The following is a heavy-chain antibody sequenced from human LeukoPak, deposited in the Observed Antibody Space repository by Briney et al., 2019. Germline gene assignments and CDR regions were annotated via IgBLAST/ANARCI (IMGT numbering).Heavy chain of an antibody. CDR3: SREIFNGFDI. Sequence: GGSLRLSCAASGFTFRSYAMHWVRQAPGKGLEWVAVISYDGSNKDYADSVKGRFTISRDNSKNTLFLQMNSLRAEDTAVYYCSREIFNGFDIWGQGTMVTVSS. J-gene: IGHJ3*02. CDR2: ISYDGSNK. V-gene: IGHV3-30-3*01. CDR1: GFTFRSYA.